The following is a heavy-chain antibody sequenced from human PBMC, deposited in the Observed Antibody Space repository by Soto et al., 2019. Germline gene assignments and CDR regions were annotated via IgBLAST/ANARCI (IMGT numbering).Heavy chain of an antibody. V-gene: IGHV4-59*01. CDR1: GGSISSYY. Sequence: SETLSLTCTVSGGSISSYYWSWIRQPPGKGLEWIGYIYYSGSTNYNPSLKGRVTISVDTSKNQFSLKLSSVTAADTAVYYCARHDYELSYWYFDLWGRGTLVTVSS. J-gene: IGHJ2*01. CDR3: ARHDYELSYWYFDL. CDR2: IYYSGST. D-gene: IGHD4-17*01.